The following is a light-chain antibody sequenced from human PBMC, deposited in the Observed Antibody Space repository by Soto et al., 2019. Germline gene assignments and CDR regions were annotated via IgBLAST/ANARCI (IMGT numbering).Light chain of an antibody. CDR1: QSVSSSY. J-gene: IGKJ1*01. V-gene: IGKV3-20*01. CDR2: GAS. CDR3: QHYNSYSEA. Sequence: EIVLTQSPGTLSLSPGERATLSCRASQSVSSSYLAWYQQKPGQAPRLLIYGASSRATGIPDRFSGSGSGTDFTLPISSLQPDDFATYYCQHYNSYSEAFGQGTKVDIK.